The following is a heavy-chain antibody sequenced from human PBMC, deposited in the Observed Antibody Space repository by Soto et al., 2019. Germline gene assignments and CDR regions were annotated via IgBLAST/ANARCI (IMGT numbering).Heavy chain of an antibody. CDR1: GFTFSSYA. CDR3: ARDPGWYQAFDI. Sequence: QVQLVESGGGVVQPGRSLRLSCAASGFTFSSYAMHWVRQAPGKGLEWVAVISYDGSNKYYADSVKGRFTISRDNSPNALYLQMTSLRAEDTAVYYCARDPGWYQAFDIWGQGTMVTVSS. D-gene: IGHD6-19*01. V-gene: IGHV3-30-3*01. CDR2: ISYDGSNK. J-gene: IGHJ3*02.